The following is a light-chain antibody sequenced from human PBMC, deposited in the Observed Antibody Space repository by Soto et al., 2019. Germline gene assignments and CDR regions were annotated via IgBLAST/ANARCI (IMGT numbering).Light chain of an antibody. CDR2: KAS. J-gene: IGKJ1*01. CDR3: QQYHTYSRT. CDR1: QSIGSW. V-gene: IGKV1-5*03. Sequence: DIQMTQSPSTLSASIGDRVSITCRASQSIGSWLAWYQQKPGKAPKLLIYKASTLESGVPSRFSGSESGTEFTLTISSLQPDDFATYYCQQYHTYSRTFGQGTKVEIK.